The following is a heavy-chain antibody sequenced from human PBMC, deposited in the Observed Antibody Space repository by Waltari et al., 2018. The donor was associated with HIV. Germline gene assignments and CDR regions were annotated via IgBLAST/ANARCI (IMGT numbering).Heavy chain of an antibody. Sequence: HVNLKQSGPGLVEASHSIFLSCVISGDSVSSDTAAWNWVRQSPAGGRQWLGRTYHRSEWHHDYSVSLKGRMVINLDTAKNQYSLHLSSVTPGDTATYYCVRDSYGFDTWGEGTLVNVPP. CDR1: GDSVSSDTAA. D-gene: IGHD4-17*01. CDR3: VRDSYGFDT. V-gene: IGHV6-1*01. CDR2: TYHRSEWHH. J-gene: IGHJ5*02.